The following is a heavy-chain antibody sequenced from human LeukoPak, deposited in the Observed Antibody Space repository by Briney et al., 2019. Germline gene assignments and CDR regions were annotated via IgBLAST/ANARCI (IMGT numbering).Heavy chain of an antibody. Sequence: NTSETLSLTCTVSGGSISRYSWSWIRQPPGKGLEWIGYVYYSGSTNYDPSLKSRVTISVDTSKNQFSLKLSSVTAADTAVYFCARGPYSYDSSGAFDIWGQGTMVTVS. CDR3: ARGPYSYDSSGAFDI. CDR1: GGSISRYS. D-gene: IGHD3-22*01. V-gene: IGHV4-59*08. J-gene: IGHJ3*02. CDR2: VYYSGST.